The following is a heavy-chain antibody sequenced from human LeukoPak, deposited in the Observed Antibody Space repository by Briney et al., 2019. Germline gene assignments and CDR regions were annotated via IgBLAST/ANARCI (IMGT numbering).Heavy chain of an antibody. CDR1: GGTFSSYT. J-gene: IGHJ3*02. Sequence: SVKVSCKASGGTFSSYTISWVRQAPGQGLEWMGRIIPILGIANYAQKFQGRVTITADKSTSTAYMELSSLRSEDTAVYYCAREDYYDSSGYYEYVAFDIWGQGTMVTVFS. CDR2: IIPILGIA. CDR3: AREDYYDSSGYYEYVAFDI. D-gene: IGHD3-22*01. V-gene: IGHV1-69*04.